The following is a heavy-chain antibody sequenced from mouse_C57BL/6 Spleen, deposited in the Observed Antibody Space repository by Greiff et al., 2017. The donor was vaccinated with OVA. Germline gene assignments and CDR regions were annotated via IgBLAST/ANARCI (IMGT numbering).Heavy chain of an antibody. Sequence: QVQLQQPGAELVKPGASVKLSCKASGYTFTSYWMQWVKQRPGQGLEWIGEIDPSDSYTNYNQKFKGKATLTVDTSSSTAYMQLSSLTSEDSAVYYCASGYYPYWGQGTTLTVSS. D-gene: IGHD2-3*01. CDR1: GYTFTSYW. CDR3: ASGYYPY. CDR2: IDPSDSYT. V-gene: IGHV1-50*01. J-gene: IGHJ2*01.